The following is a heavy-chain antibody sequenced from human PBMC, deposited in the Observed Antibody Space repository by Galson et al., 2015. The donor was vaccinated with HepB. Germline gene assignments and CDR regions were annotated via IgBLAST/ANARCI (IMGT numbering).Heavy chain of an antibody. J-gene: IGHJ4*02. Sequence: SLRLSCAASGFIFSSYAMHWVRQAPGKGLEWVAVITYGGDTPYYADSVKGRFTIPRDNSKNTLDLHMNSLRPEDTAVYYRAKIGGRYHRSFDSWGQGTLVTVSS. V-gene: IGHV3-30-3*02. CDR2: ITYGGDTP. CDR3: AKIGGRYHRSFDS. D-gene: IGHD3-16*02. CDR1: GFIFSSYA.